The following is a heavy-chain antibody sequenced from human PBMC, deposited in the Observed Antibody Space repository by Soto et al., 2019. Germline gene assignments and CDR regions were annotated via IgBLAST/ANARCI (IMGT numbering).Heavy chain of an antibody. Sequence: XVSLSPSCAAYGITFSSYRMRWVRQAAGKGLEWVAVIAYDGSNKYYADSVKGRFTISRDNSMSTLYLQMNSLRAEDTGVDSGAGYCANSVFDYWGQGTMVTVSS. J-gene: IGHJ4*02. CDR2: IAYDGSNK. V-gene: IGHV3-30*03. CDR1: GITFSSYR. CDR3: AGYCANSVFDY. D-gene: IGHD1-26*01.